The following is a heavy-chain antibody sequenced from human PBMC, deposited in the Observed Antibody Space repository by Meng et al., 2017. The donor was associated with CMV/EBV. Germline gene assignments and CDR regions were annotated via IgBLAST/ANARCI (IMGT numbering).Heavy chain of an antibody. Sequence: GGSLRLSCAASGFSFNYYGMHWVRQAPDKGLEWVAFICYDGSNKYYADSVKGRFTISRDNSKNTLYLQINSLRAEDTAVYYCAKDWSVGSEDFDCWGQGTLVTVSS. D-gene: IGHD3-3*01. CDR1: GFSFNYYG. CDR3: AKDWSVGSEDFDC. V-gene: IGHV3-30*02. J-gene: IGHJ4*02. CDR2: ICYDGSNK.